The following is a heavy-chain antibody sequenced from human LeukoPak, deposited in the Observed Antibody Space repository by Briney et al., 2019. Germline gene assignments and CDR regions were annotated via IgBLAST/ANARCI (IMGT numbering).Heavy chain of an antibody. CDR2: IIPIFGIA. CDR3: ARVQVEGGYQRSIAAAGEGWFDP. V-gene: IGHV1-69*04. J-gene: IGHJ5*02. CDR1: GGTFSSYA. Sequence: SVTVSCTASGGTFSSYAISWVRQAPGQGLEWMGRIIPIFGIANYAQKFQGRVTITADKSTSTAYMELSSLRSEDTAVYYCARVQVEGGYQRSIAAAGEGWFDPWGQGTLVTVSS. D-gene: IGHD6-13*01.